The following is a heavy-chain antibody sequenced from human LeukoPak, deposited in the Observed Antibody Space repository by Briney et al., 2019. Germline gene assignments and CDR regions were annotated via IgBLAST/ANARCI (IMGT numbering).Heavy chain of an antibody. CDR3: AGPQSSGYGEFAFDI. Sequence: PSETLSLTCTVSGGSISSSSYYWGWIRQPPGKGLEWIGSIYYSGSTYYNPSLKSRVTISVDTSKNQFSLKLSSVTAADTAVYYCAGPQSSGYGEFAFDIWGQGTMVTVSS. V-gene: IGHV4-39*01. CDR2: IYYSGST. J-gene: IGHJ3*02. CDR1: GGSISSSSYY. D-gene: IGHD5-12*01.